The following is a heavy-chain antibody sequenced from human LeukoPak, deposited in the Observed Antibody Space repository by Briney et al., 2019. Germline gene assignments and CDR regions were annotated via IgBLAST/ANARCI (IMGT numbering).Heavy chain of an antibody. Sequence: GGSLRLSCAASGFSITSYEMNWVRQAPGKGLEWVSYISSSGSTIDYADSVKGRFTISRDSARNSLYLQMNSLRAEDTAVYYCAGYISAWFSLFYWGQGTLVTVSS. J-gene: IGHJ4*02. CDR1: GFSITSYE. D-gene: IGHD6-19*01. V-gene: IGHV3-48*03. CDR2: ISSSGSTI. CDR3: AGYISAWFSLFY.